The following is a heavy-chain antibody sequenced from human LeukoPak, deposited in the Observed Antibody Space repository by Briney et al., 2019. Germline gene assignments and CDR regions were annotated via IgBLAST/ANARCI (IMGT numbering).Heavy chain of an antibody. J-gene: IGHJ3*02. Sequence: SGTLSLTCAVSGGSISSSNWWSWVRQPPGKGLEWIGEINHSGSTNYNPSLKSRVTISVDTSKNQFSLKLSSVTAADTAVYYCARGHLIDNAFDIWGQGTMVTVSS. D-gene: IGHD3-22*01. V-gene: IGHV4-4*02. CDR2: INHSGST. CDR1: GGSISSSNW. CDR3: ARGHLIDNAFDI.